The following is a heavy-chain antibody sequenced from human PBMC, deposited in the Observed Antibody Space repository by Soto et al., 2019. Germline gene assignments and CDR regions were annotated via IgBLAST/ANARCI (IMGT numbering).Heavy chain of an antibody. CDR1: GFTFSSYG. CDR3: ARDVDSGSYLSFAY. CDR2: IWHDGSNK. J-gene: IGHJ4*02. Sequence: QVQLVESGGGVVQPGRSLRLSCAASGFTFSSYGMHWVRQAPGKGLEWVAVIWHDGSNKYYADSVKGRFTISRDNSKNTLYLQMNSLRAEDTAVYYCARDVDSGSYLSFAYWGQGTLVTVSS. V-gene: IGHV3-33*01. D-gene: IGHD1-26*01.